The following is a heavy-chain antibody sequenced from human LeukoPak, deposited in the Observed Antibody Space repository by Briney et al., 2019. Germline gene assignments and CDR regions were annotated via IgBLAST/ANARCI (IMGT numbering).Heavy chain of an antibody. CDR1: GVSISSSSYY. CDR2: IYYSGST. J-gene: IGHJ4*02. D-gene: IGHD3-22*01. Sequence: SETLSLTCTVSGVSISSSSYYWGWIRQPPGKGLEWIGSIYYSGSTYYNPSLKSRVTISVDTSKNQFSLKLSSVTAADTAVYYCARRRLSSGYYWPFDYWGQGTLVTVSS. V-gene: IGHV4-39*07. CDR3: ARRRLSSGYYWPFDY.